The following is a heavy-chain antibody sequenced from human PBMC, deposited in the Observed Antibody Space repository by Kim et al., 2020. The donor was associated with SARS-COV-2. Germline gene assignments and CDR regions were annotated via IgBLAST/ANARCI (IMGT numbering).Heavy chain of an antibody. J-gene: IGHJ4*02. Sequence: SCADSVKGRFTISRENGKNTLYLQMNSLRAEDTAVYYCARVLTMMEGIDYWGQGTLVTVSS. D-gene: IGHD3-22*01. V-gene: IGHV3-74*01. CDR3: ARVLTMMEGIDY.